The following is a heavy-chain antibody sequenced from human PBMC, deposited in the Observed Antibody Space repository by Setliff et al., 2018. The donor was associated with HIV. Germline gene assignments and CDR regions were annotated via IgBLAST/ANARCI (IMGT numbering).Heavy chain of an antibody. J-gene: IGHJ4*02. D-gene: IGHD2-21*02. V-gene: IGHV4-39*07. Sequence: SETLSLTCTVSGDSISSNNYYWGWIRQPPGKGPEWIGSIFYSETVYYGGRTYYSPSLKSRVTISVDTSKNQFSLSLTSVTAADTAVYYCARGVPLLPPHYWGQGTLVTVS. CDR1: GDSISSNNYY. CDR3: ARGVPLLPPHY. CDR2: IFYSETVYYGGRT.